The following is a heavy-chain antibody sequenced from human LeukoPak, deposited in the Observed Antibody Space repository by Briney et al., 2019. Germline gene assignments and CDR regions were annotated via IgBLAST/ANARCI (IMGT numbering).Heavy chain of an antibody. V-gene: IGHV3-7*03. Sequence: GGSLRLSCAASGFSLSTNWMDWIRQAPGKGLEWVANMKQDGSAKHYVDSVKGRFTISRDNAKNSLYLQMNSLTVDDTAVYYCAKEGDWTHEYWGQGTLVIVSS. J-gene: IGHJ4*02. CDR1: GFSLSTNW. D-gene: IGHD1-1*01. CDR3: AKEGDWTHEY. CDR2: MKQDGSAK.